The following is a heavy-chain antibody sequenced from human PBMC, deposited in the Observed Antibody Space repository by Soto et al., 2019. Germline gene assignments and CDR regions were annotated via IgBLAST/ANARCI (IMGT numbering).Heavy chain of an antibody. V-gene: IGHV3-30-3*01. CDR1: GFTFSSYA. Sequence: GGSLRLSCAASGFTFSSYAMHWVRQAPGKGLEWVAVISYDGSNKYYADSVKGRFTISRDNSKNTLYLQMNSLRAEDTAVYYCARESGYCTNGVCYYYYYGMDVWGQGTTVTVSS. CDR3: ARESGYCTNGVCYYYYYGMDV. CDR2: ISYDGSNK. D-gene: IGHD2-8*01. J-gene: IGHJ6*02.